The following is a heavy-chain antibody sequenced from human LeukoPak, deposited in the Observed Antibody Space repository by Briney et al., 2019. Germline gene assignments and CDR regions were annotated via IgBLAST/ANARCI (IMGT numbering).Heavy chain of an antibody. D-gene: IGHD2-15*01. V-gene: IGHV3-23*01. Sequence: GGSLRLSCAASGFTFSSYAMSWVRQAPGKGLEWVSTISHSGTTTYYADSVKGRFTISRDNSKNTLYLQMTSLRADDTAVYYCAKIMALYCSGGTCNELDYWGQGALVTVSS. CDR2: ISHSGTTT. CDR1: GFTFSSYA. CDR3: AKIMALYCSGGTCNELDY. J-gene: IGHJ4*02.